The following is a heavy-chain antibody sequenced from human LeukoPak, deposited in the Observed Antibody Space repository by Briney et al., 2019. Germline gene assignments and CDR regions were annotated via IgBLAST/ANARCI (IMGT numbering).Heavy chain of an antibody. CDR2: VSGDGSAT. Sequence: GGSLRLSCAASGFTFSSYYFNWVRQAPGKGLVWVSRVSGDGSATTYADSMKGRFTVSRDNAKNTLYLQLSSLRAEDTALYYCARSTGGPASTWAFDIWGQGTMVTVS. J-gene: IGHJ3*02. CDR3: ARSTGGPASTWAFDI. CDR1: GFTFSSYY. D-gene: IGHD6-13*01. V-gene: IGHV3-74*01.